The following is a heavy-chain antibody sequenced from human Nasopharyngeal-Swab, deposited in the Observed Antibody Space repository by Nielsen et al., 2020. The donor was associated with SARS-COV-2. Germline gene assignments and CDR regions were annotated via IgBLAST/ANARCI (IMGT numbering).Heavy chain of an antibody. V-gene: IGHV3-23*01. J-gene: IGHJ5*02. CDR2: ISGSGGST. D-gene: IGHD6-13*01. CDR3: AKELRTRGAYSSSWYDWFDP. Sequence: GGSLRLSCAASGFTFSSYAMSWVRQAPGKGLEWVSAISGSGGSTYYADSVKGRFTISRDNSKNTLYLQMNSLRAEDTAVYYCAKELRTRGAYSSSWYDWFDPWGQGTLVTVSS. CDR1: GFTFSSYA.